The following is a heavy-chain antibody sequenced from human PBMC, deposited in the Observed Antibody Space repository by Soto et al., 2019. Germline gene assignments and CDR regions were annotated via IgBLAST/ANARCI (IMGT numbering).Heavy chain of an antibody. Sequence: QVQLVQSGAEVKKPGSSVKVSCKASGGTFSSYTISWVRQAPGQGLEWMGRIIPILGIANYAQKCQGRVTITADKFTSTAYMERSSLGSEDTAVYYCARGSSTARGYMDVLGKGTTVPVSS. V-gene: IGHV1-69*02. J-gene: IGHJ6*03. CDR3: ARGSSTARGYMDV. D-gene: IGHD6-6*01. CDR1: GGTFSSYT. CDR2: IIPILGIA.